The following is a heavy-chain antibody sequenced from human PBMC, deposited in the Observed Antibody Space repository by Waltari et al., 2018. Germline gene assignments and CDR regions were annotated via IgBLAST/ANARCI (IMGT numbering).Heavy chain of an antibody. Sequence: EVQLLESGGGLVQPGGSLRLSCAASGFPFSSYAMSWVRQAPGEGLGWVSAIRGSGGSTYYADSVKGRFTISRDNSKNTLYLQMNSLRAEDTAVYYCAKDWGSSSSFDYWGQGTLVTVSS. CDR2: IRGSGGST. V-gene: IGHV3-23*01. D-gene: IGHD6-13*01. J-gene: IGHJ4*02. CDR3: AKDWGSSSSFDY. CDR1: GFPFSSYA.